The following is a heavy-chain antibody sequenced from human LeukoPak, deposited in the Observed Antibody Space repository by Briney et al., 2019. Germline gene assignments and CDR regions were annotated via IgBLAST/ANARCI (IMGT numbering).Heavy chain of an antibody. J-gene: IGHJ6*03. V-gene: IGHV4-59*01. CDR3: ARVVLDGDPSYYYYMDV. D-gene: IGHD4-17*01. CDR2: IYYSGST. Sequence: PSETLSLTCTVSGSSISSYYWSWIRQPPGKGLEWIGYIYYSGSTNYNPSLKSRVTISVDTSKNQFSLKLSSVTAADTAVYYCARVVLDGDPSYYYYMDVWGKGTTVTVSS. CDR1: GSSISSYY.